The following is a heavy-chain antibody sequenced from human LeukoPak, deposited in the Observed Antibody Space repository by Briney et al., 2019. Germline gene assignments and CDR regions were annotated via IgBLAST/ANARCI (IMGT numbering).Heavy chain of an antibody. CDR3: ARDYVEMATFFPEYFQH. Sequence: SVKVSCKASGGTFSSYAISWVRQAPGQGLEWMGRIIPIFGIANYAQKFQGRVTITADKSTSTAYMELSSLRSEDTAVYYCARDYVEMATFFPEYFQHWGQGTLVTVSS. CDR1: GGTFSSYA. CDR2: IIPIFGIA. D-gene: IGHD5-24*01. J-gene: IGHJ1*01. V-gene: IGHV1-69*04.